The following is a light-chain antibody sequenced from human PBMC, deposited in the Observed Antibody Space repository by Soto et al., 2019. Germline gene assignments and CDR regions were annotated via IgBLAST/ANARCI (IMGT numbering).Light chain of an antibody. Sequence: QLVLTQSPSASASLGASVKVTCTLSSGHSSYAIAWHQQQPEKGPRYLMKLNSDGSHSKGDGIPDRFSGSSSGAERYLIISSLQSEDEADYFCQTWGTGIGVFGTGTKLTVL. J-gene: IGLJ1*01. CDR1: SGHSSYA. CDR2: LNSDGSH. CDR3: QTWGTGIGV. V-gene: IGLV4-69*01.